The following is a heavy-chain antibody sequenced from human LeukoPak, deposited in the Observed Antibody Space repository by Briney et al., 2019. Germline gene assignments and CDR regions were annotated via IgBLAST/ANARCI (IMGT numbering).Heavy chain of an antibody. J-gene: IGHJ4*02. V-gene: IGHV5-51*01. Sequence: GESLEISCKGSGYSFTSYWIGWVRQMPGKGLEWMGIIYPGDSDTRYSPSFQGQVTTSADKSISTAYLQWSSLKASDTAMYYCARRFHYDSSGYYYEAPFDYWGQGTLVTVSS. CDR2: IYPGDSDT. CDR3: ARRFHYDSSGYYYEAPFDY. D-gene: IGHD3-22*01. CDR1: GYSFTSYW.